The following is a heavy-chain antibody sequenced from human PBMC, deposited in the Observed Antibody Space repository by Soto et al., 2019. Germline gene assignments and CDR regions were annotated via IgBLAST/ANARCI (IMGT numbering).Heavy chain of an antibody. Sequence: QITLKESGPTLVKPTQTLTLTCTFSGFSLSTSGVGVGWIRQPPGKALEWLALIYWDDDKRYSPSLKSRLTITKDTAKHQVVLTMTNMDPVDTATYYCAHGSTVTNGHDWYFDLWGRGTLVPVSS. D-gene: IGHD4-17*01. J-gene: IGHJ2*01. CDR1: GFSLSTSGVG. CDR2: IYWDDDK. V-gene: IGHV2-5*02. CDR3: AHGSTVTNGHDWYFDL.